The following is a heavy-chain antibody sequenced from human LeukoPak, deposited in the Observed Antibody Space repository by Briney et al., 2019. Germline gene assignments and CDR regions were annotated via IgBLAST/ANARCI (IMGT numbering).Heavy chain of an antibody. CDR3: AGGDPYRGYDYPGV. V-gene: IGHV3-30*04. D-gene: IGHD5-12*01. CDR1: GFTFSTYA. CDR2: ISYDGSKK. J-gene: IGHJ4*02. Sequence: PGRSLRLSCAASGFTFSTYAMHWVRQAPGKGLEWVTIISYDGSKKCYADSVRGRFTISRDNSKNTLYLQMNSLRLEDTALYYCAGGDPYRGYDYPGVWGQGTLVTVSS.